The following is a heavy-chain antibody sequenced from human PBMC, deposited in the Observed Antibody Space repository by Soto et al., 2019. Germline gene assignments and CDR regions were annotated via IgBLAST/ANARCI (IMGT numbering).Heavy chain of an antibody. CDR1: RFSIGSYW. CDR2: IKGDGSER. Sequence: EVLLVESGGGLVQPGGSLTLSCAASRFSIGSYWMNWVRQAPGKGLEWVANIKGDGSERYYVDSVEGRFTISRDNTKNSLDLQMNSLRVEDTAVFYCAAGFPPDFWRRGTLVTVSS. D-gene: IGHD3-3*01. CDR3: AAGFPPDF. V-gene: IGHV3-7*01. J-gene: IGHJ4*02.